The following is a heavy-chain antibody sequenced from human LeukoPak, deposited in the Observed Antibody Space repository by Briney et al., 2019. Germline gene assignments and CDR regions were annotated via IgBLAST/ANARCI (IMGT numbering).Heavy chain of an antibody. CDR1: GFTFSSHW. CDR3: ARGSYYYESSS. Sequence: PGGSLRLSCAASGFTFSSHWMHWVRQAPGKGLVWVSRINSDGSSITYADSAKGRFTISRDNAKNTLYLQMNSLRAEDTAGYYCARGSYYYESSSWGQGTLVTVFS. CDR2: INSDGSSI. V-gene: IGHV3-74*01. J-gene: IGHJ4*02. D-gene: IGHD3-22*01.